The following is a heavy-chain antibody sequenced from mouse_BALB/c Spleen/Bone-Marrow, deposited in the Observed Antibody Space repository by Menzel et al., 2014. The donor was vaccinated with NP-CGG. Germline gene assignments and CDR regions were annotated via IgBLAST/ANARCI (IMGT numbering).Heavy chain of an antibody. V-gene: IGHV1-9*01. CDR3: ARRGLRRGYYFDY. CDR1: GYTFSSYW. D-gene: IGHD2-4*01. J-gene: IGHJ2*01. CDR2: ILPGSGST. Sequence: QVQLQQSGAELMKPGASVKISCKATGYTFSSYWIEWVKPRPGHGLEWIGEILPGSGSTNYNEKFKGKATFTADTSSNTAYMQLSSLTSEDSAVYYCARRGLRRGYYFDYWGQGTTLTVSS.